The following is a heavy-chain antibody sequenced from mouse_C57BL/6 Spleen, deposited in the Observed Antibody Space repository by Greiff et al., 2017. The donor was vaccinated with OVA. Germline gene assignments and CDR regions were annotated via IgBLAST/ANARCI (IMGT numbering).Heavy chain of an antibody. CDR3: ARTPFTTVVAFDY. Sequence: QVQLQQPGPELVKPGASVKLSCKASGYTFTSYWMHWVKQRPGQGLEWIGNINPSNGGTNYNEKFKSKATLTVDKSSSTAYMQLSSLTSEDSAVYYCARTPFTTVVAFDYWGQGTTLTVSS. V-gene: IGHV1-53*01. CDR2: INPSNGGT. CDR1: GYTFTSYW. J-gene: IGHJ2*01. D-gene: IGHD1-1*01.